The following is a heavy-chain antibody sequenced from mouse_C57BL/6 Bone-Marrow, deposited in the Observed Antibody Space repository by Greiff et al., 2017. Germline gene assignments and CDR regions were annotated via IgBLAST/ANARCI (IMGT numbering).Heavy chain of an antibody. J-gene: IGHJ2*01. Sequence: EVHLVESGGGLVKPGGSLKLSCAASGFTFSSYAMSWVRQTPEKRLEWVATISDGGSYTYYPDNVKGRFPISRDNAKNNLYLQMSHLKSEDTAMYYCARDICKPRFDYWGQGTTLTVSS. CDR2: ISDGGSYT. CDR3: ARDICKPRFDY. V-gene: IGHV5-4*01. D-gene: IGHD1-3*01. CDR1: GFTFSSYA.